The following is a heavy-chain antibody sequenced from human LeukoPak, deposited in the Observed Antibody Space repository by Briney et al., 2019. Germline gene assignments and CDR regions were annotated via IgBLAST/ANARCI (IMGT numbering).Heavy chain of an antibody. CDR1: GFTFGDYA. V-gene: IGHV3-49*03. CDR3: ARDKALADLSDY. CDR2: IRTKAFGGTT. D-gene: IGHD3-3*02. J-gene: IGHJ4*02. Sequence: GGSLRLSCSTSGFTFGDYAMRWFRQAPGKGLEWVGFIRTKAFGGTTEYAASVKGRFTISRDDFKSIAYLQMNSLKTADTAVYYCARDKALADLSDYWGQGTLVTVSS.